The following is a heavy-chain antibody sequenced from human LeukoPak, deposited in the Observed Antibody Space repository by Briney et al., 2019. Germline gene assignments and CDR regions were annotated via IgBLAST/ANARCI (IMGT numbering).Heavy chain of an antibody. Sequence: SETLSLTCTVSGYSISSGYYWGWIRQPPGKGLEWIGNIFCSGSTYYSPSLRSRVTISLDTSRNQFSLKLNSVTAADTAVYYCAKSNGYGLVDIWGQGTMVTVSS. CDR1: GYSISSGYY. J-gene: IGHJ3*02. V-gene: IGHV4-38-2*02. CDR3: AKSNGYGLVDI. CDR2: IFCSGST. D-gene: IGHD3-10*01.